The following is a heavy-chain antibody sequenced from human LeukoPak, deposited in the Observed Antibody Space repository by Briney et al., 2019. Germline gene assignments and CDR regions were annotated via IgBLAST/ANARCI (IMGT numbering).Heavy chain of an antibody. CDR1: GFTFSSYW. CDR3: ASSRSYNWFDP. Sequence: GGSLRLSCAASGFTFSSYWMHWVRQAPGKGLVWVSRINSDGSSTQYADSVKGRFTISRDNAKNTLCLQMNSLRVEDTAVYYCASSRSYNWFDPWGQGTLVTVSS. J-gene: IGHJ5*02. V-gene: IGHV3-74*03. CDR2: INSDGSST.